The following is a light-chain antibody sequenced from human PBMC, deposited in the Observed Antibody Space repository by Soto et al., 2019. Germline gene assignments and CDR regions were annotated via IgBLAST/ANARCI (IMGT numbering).Light chain of an antibody. CDR2: GAS. CDR1: QSVSSSY. J-gene: IGKJ1*01. V-gene: IGKV3-20*01. Sequence: EIVLTQSPGTLSLSQGERATLSCRASQSVSSSYLAWYQQKPGQAPRLLIYGASNRATGIPDRFSGSGSGTDFTLTISRLEPEDFAVYYCQQYDRSPWTFGQGTKVEIK. CDR3: QQYDRSPWT.